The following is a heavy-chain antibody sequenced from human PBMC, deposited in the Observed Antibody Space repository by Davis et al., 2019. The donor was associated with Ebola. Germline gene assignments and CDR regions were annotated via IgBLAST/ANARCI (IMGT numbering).Heavy chain of an antibody. Sequence: SETLSLTCTVSGYSISSGYYWGWIRQPPGKGLEWIGSMYHTESAYYNPSLKSRVTISVDTSTNQFSLKLSSVTAADTAFYYCARQSRIGGATTYYYMDVWGKGTTVTVSS. V-gene: IGHV4-38-2*02. D-gene: IGHD1-26*01. CDR2: MYHTESA. CDR1: GYSISSGYY. CDR3: ARQSRIGGATTYYYMDV. J-gene: IGHJ6*03.